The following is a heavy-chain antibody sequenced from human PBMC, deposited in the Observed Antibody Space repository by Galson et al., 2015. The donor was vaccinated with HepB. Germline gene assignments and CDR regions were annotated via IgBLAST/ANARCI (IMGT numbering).Heavy chain of an antibody. CDR2: ISSSSSYI. CDR1: GFTFSSYS. D-gene: IGHD4-17*01. CDR3: ARDDTVTKEGRVY. V-gene: IGHV3-21*01. Sequence: SLRLSCAASGFTFSSYSMNWVRQAPGKGPEWVSSISSSSSYIYYADSVKGRFTISRDNAKNSLYLQMNSLRAEDTAVYYCARDDTVTKEGRVYWGQGTLVTVSS. J-gene: IGHJ4*02.